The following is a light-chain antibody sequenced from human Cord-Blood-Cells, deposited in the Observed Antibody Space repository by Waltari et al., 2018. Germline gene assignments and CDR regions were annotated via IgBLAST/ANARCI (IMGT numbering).Light chain of an antibody. Sequence: QSALTQPASVSGSPGQSITISCTGTSSDVGGYNHVSWYQQHPGKAPKLMIYDVSNRPSGVSNRFSGSKSGNTASLTISGLQAEDEADYYCCSYAGSSTLVFGAGTKVTVL. J-gene: IGLJ1*01. CDR1: SSDVGGYNH. V-gene: IGLV2-14*01. CDR2: DVS. CDR3: CSYAGSSTLV.